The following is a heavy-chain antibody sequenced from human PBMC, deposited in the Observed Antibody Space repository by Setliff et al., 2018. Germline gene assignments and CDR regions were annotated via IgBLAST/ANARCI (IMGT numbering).Heavy chain of an antibody. D-gene: IGHD3-3*01. CDR2: IYPGDSDT. CDR1: GYRFTSYW. Sequence: ESLKISCKGSGYRFTSYWIGWVRQMPGKGLEWMGIIYPGDSDTRYGPSFQGQVTISADKSISTAYLQWSSLKASDTAMYYCARQAIFGSDAFDIWGQGTMVTVSS. V-gene: IGHV5-51*01. J-gene: IGHJ3*02. CDR3: ARQAIFGSDAFDI.